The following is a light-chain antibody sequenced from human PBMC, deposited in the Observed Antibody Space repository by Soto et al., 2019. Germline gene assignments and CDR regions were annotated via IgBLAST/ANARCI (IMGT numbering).Light chain of an antibody. J-gene: IGKJ1*01. CDR1: QSVSSSY. CDR3: QQYGSSPKT. V-gene: IGKV3-20*01. Sequence: DIVLTQSPGTLSLSPGERATLSCRASQSVSSSYLAWYQQKPGQAPRLLIYGASSRATGIPDRFSGSGSGTEFTLTISRLEPEDCAVYYCQQYGSSPKTFGQGTKVEIK. CDR2: GAS.